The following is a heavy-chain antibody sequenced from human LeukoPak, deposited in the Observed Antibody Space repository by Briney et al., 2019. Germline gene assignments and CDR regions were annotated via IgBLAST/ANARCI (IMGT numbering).Heavy chain of an antibody. D-gene: IGHD6-6*01. V-gene: IGHV3-30-3*01. Sequence: GRSLRLSCAASGFTFSSYAMHWVRQAPGKGLEWVAVISYDGSNKYYADSVKGRFTISRDNSKNTLYLQMNGLRAEDTALYYCAKGSLAARPYYFDCWGQGTLVSVSS. CDR2: ISYDGSNK. J-gene: IGHJ4*02. CDR3: AKGSLAARPYYFDC. CDR1: GFTFSSYA.